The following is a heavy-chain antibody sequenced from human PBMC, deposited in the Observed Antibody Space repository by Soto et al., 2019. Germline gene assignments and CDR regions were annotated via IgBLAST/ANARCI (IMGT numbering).Heavy chain of an antibody. J-gene: IGHJ4*02. CDR1: GFTFSSYS. D-gene: IGHD1-26*01. CDR3: ARDIGSGTSAYFDY. Sequence: EVQLVESGGGLVKPGGSLRLSCAASGFTFSSYSMSWVRQAPGKGLEWVSSISSSSSYIYYADSVKGRFTISRDNAKNSLYLQMNSLRAEDTAVYYCARDIGSGTSAYFDYWGQGTLVTVSS. CDR2: ISSSSSYI. V-gene: IGHV3-21*01.